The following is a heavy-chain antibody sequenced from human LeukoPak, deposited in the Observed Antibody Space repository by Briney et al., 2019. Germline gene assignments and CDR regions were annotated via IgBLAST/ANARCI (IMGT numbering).Heavy chain of an antibody. Sequence: PSETLSLTCTVSGYSISSGYYWGWIRQPPGKGLEWIGEINHSGSTNYNPSLKSRVTISVDTSKNQFSLKLSPVTAADTAVYYCAGTVPRYYDILTGYYNGRSRFDYWGQGTLVTVSS. CDR3: AGTVPRYYDILTGYYNGRSRFDY. CDR2: INHSGST. V-gene: IGHV4-38-2*02. J-gene: IGHJ4*02. D-gene: IGHD3-9*01. CDR1: GYSISSGYY.